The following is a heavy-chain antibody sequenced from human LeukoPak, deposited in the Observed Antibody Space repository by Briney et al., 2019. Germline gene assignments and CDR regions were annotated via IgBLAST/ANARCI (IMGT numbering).Heavy chain of an antibody. Sequence: PSETLSLTCTVSGGSISSSSYYWGWIRQPPGKGLEWIGSIYYSGTTFYNPSLKSRVTISVDTSKNQFSLKLSSVTAADTAVYYCARHPYYYGSGSYYNGRVLRYFDYWGQGTLVTVSS. V-gene: IGHV4-39*01. CDR1: GGSISSSSYY. J-gene: IGHJ4*02. D-gene: IGHD3-10*01. CDR2: IYYSGTT. CDR3: ARHPYYYGSGSYYNGRVLRYFDY.